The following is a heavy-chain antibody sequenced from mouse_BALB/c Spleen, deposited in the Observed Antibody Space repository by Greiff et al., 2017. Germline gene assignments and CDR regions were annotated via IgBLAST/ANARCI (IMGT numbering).Heavy chain of an antibody. CDR2: IWGDGST. D-gene: IGHD3-1*01. V-gene: IGHV2-6-7*01. J-gene: IGHJ4*01. CDR3: AREGATYYYAMDY. CDR1: GFSLTGYG. Sequence: VKLVESGPGLVAPSQSLSITCTVSGFSLTGYGVNWVRQPPGKGLEWLGMIWGDGSTDYNSALKSRLSISKDNSKSQVFLKMNSLQTDDTARYYCAREGATYYYAMDYWGQGTSVTVSS.